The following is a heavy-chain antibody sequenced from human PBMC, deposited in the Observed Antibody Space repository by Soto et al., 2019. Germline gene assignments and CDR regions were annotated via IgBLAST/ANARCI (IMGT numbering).Heavy chain of an antibody. Sequence: PGGSLRLSCAASGFTFSSYSMNWVRQAPGRGLEWVSSISSSSSYIYYADSVKGRFTISRDNAKNSLYLQMNSLRAEDTGVYYWARDHYYGSGSYYGGGEKFYYYYGMDVWGQGTTVTVSS. CDR3: ARDHYYGSGSYYGGGEKFYYYYGMDV. CDR1: GFTFSSYS. V-gene: IGHV3-21*01. D-gene: IGHD3-10*01. CDR2: ISSSSSYI. J-gene: IGHJ6*02.